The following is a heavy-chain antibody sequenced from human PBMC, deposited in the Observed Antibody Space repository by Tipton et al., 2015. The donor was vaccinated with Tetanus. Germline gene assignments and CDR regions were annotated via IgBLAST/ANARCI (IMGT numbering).Heavy chain of an antibody. J-gene: IGHJ4*02. Sequence: LRLSCAFYGGSFRFSYWKWLPQPPGEGLGWVGEISHRGSTNYNPSLKSRVTISVDTSKNQFSLRLNSVTAADTAVYYCARAGETPLWGAFNSWGQGALVTVSS. CDR2: ISHRGST. CDR3: ARAGETPLWGAFNS. CDR1: GGSFRFSY. D-gene: IGHD3-16*01. V-gene: IGHV4-34*01.